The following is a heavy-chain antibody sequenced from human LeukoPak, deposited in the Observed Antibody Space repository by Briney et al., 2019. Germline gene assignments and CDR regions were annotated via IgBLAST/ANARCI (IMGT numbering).Heavy chain of an antibody. D-gene: IGHD2-8*02. V-gene: IGHV1-8*02. CDR2: MNPNSGST. J-gene: IGHJ5*02. CDR3: GRGRWSATGSPQFDH. CDR1: GYTFNGHY. Sequence: ASVKVSCKASGYTFNGHYMHWVRQAPGQGLEWMGWMNPNSGSTGYAQQFQGRVTMTRNTSISTAYMELSSLRSDDTAVYYCGRGRWSATGSPQFDHWGQATLVTVSS.